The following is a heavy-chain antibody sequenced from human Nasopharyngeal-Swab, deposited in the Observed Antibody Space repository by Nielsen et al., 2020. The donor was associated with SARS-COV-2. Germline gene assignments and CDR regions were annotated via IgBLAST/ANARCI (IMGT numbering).Heavy chain of an antibody. CDR2: ISIYNADR. J-gene: IGHJ4*02. V-gene: IGHV1-18*01. CDR3: ARDVEEWLVVPSLSFDH. Sequence: WVRQAPGQGLEWMGWISIYNADRNYAEKFQGRVSMTTDTSTTTASTELTSLRSDDTAVYYCARDVEEWLVVPSLSFDHWGQGTLVTVSS. D-gene: IGHD5-18*01.